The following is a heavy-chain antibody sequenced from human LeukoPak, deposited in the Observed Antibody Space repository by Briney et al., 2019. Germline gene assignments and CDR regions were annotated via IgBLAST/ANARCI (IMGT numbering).Heavy chain of an antibody. V-gene: IGHV3-23*01. D-gene: IGHD1-14*01. Sequence: PGGSLRLSCAASGFTFSNYAMSWVRQTPGKGLEWVSSISGSGDSTYYADSVKGRFTISRDNSKNTLYLEMNSLRGEDTAVYYCAKLNHFDYWGQGTLVTVSS. CDR2: ISGSGDST. CDR3: AKLNHFDY. J-gene: IGHJ4*02. CDR1: GFTFSNYA.